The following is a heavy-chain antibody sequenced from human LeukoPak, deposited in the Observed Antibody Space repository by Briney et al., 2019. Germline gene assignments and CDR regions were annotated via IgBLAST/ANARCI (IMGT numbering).Heavy chain of an antibody. CDR3: ARHNLGDSSSWYFDY. J-gene: IGHJ4*02. V-gene: IGHV5-51*01. CDR1: GYSFTTYW. CDR2: IYPGDSDT. Sequence: PGESLKISCKGSGYSFTTYWIGWVRQMPGKGLEWMGIIYPGDSDTRYSPSFQGQVTISADKSISTAYLQWSSLKASDTAIYYCARHNLGDSSSWYFDYWGQGTLVTVSS. D-gene: IGHD6-13*01.